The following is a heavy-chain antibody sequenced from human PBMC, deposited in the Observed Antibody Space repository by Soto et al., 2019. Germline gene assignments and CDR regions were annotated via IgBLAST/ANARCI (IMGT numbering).Heavy chain of an antibody. CDR1: GDSISSSSYY. Sequence: QLQLQESGPGLVKPSETLSLTCTVSGDSISSSSYYWGWFRQPPGKGLEWIGNIYYSGTAYYTPSLQSRVATSVYTSKNQFSLKLSSVTAADTAVFYCARLSRRASVPGDYWGQGTLVTVSS. CDR3: ARLSRRASVPGDY. V-gene: IGHV4-39*01. D-gene: IGHD6-19*01. CDR2: IYYSGTA. J-gene: IGHJ4*02.